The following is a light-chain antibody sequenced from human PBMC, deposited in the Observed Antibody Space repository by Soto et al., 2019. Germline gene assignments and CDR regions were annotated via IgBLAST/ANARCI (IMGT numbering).Light chain of an antibody. Sequence: QSALTQPRSLSGSPGQSVTISCTGTISDVGGYNYGSWYQQHPGKAPELMIYDVSKRPSGVPDRFSGSKSGNTASLTISGLQADDEADYYCCSYAGSYTFVFRTGTQLTVL. V-gene: IGLV2-11*01. J-gene: IGLJ1*01. CDR3: CSYAGSYTFV. CDR2: DVS. CDR1: ISDVGGYNY.